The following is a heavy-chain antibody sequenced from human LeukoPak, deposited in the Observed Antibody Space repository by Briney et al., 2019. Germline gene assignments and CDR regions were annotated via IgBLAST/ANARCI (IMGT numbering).Heavy chain of an antibody. V-gene: IGHV3-23*01. CDR1: GFTFSSYT. CDR3: AKDHEDIVVVPAANFDY. CDR2: ISGSGDST. D-gene: IGHD2-2*01. Sequence: GGSLRLSCAASGFTFSSYTMNWVRQAPGKGLEWVSAISGSGDSTYYADSVKGRFTISRDNSKNTLYLQMNSLRAEDTAAYYCAKDHEDIVVVPAANFDYWGQGTLVTVSS. J-gene: IGHJ4*02.